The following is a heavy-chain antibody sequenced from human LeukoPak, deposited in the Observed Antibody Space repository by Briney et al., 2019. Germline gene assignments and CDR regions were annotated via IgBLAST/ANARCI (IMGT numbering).Heavy chain of an antibody. CDR1: GGTFSSYA. D-gene: IGHD6-13*01. CDR3: ASSGAGIAAAGEEAFDI. J-gene: IGHJ3*02. V-gene: IGHV1-69*05. CDR2: MIPIFGAA. Sequence: GSSVQFSFYASGGTFSSYAISWVRQAPGQGLGWMGGMIPIFGAANYAQKFQGRVTITTDESTSTAYMELISLSSEDTAVYYCASSGAGIAAAGEEAFDIWGQGTMVTVSS.